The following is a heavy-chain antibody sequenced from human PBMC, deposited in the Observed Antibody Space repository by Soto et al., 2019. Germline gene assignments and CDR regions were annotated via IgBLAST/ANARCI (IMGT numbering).Heavy chain of an antibody. Sequence: AASVKVSCKASGYTFTGYYMHWVRQAPGQGLEWMGGIIPIFGTANYAQKFQGRVTITADESTSTAYMELSSLRSEDTAVYYCARPTRYYYDSSGQSAWFDSWGQGTLVTVSS. CDR3: ARPTRYYYDSSGQSAWFDS. J-gene: IGHJ5*01. D-gene: IGHD3-22*01. CDR1: GYTFTGYY. V-gene: IGHV1-69*13. CDR2: IIPIFGTA.